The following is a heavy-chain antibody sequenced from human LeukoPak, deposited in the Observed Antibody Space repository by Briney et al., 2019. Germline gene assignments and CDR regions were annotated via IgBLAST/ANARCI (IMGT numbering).Heavy chain of an antibody. CDR2: IKQDGSAK. CDR3: ARHYGDPCFDY. V-gene: IGHV3-7*01. CDR1: GFTFSTYW. J-gene: IGHJ4*02. Sequence: GGSLRLSCAASGFTFSTYWMTWVRQAPGKGLEWVANIKQDGSAKYYVDSVKGRFTISRDNAKNSLYLQMNSLRAEDTAVYYCARHYGDPCFDYWGQGTLVTVSS. D-gene: IGHD4-17*01.